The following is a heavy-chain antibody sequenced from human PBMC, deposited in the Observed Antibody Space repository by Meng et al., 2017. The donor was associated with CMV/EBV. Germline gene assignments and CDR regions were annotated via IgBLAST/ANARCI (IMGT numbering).Heavy chain of an antibody. J-gene: IGHJ3*02. CDR3: ASVKVFTYYYDSSGFNDAFDI. Sequence: GGPLRPSCPAFGFTSVSYAMHWVRQVPGKGLEWVAVISYVGSNKYYADSVKGRFTITRDNSKNTLYLQMNSLRAEDPAVYYCASVKVFTYYYDSSGFNDAFDIWGQGTMVTVSS. V-gene: IGHV3-30-3*01. CDR1: GFTSVSYA. CDR2: ISYVGSNK. D-gene: IGHD3-22*01.